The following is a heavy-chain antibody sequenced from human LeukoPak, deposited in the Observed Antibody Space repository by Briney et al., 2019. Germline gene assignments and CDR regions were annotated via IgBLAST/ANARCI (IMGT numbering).Heavy chain of an antibody. CDR3: ARDYDYFSGHNLDAYDI. Sequence: GGSLRLSCVSSGLTFSRYWMTTVRQVPGKGRGWVSNIQEDGRAKSYVDSVKGGFTISRDNAKNELYLQMDSLRVEDTAVYYCARDYDYFSGHNLDAYDIWGQGTTVTVSS. CDR2: IQEDGRAK. V-gene: IGHV3-7*01. J-gene: IGHJ3*02. CDR1: GLTFSRYW. D-gene: IGHD2-15*01.